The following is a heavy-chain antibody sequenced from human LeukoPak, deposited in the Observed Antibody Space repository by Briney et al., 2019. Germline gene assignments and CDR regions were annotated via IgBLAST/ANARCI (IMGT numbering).Heavy chain of an antibody. CDR2: IYYSGST. CDR1: GGSISSGGYY. D-gene: IGHD3-9*01. Sequence: PSETLSLTCTVSGGSISSGGYYWSWIRQHPGKGLEWIGYIYYSGSTYYNPSLKSRVTISVDTSKNQFSLKLSSATAADTAVYYCARARPNYDILTGLFDYWGQGTLVTVSS. J-gene: IGHJ4*02. CDR3: ARARPNYDILTGLFDY. V-gene: IGHV4-31*03.